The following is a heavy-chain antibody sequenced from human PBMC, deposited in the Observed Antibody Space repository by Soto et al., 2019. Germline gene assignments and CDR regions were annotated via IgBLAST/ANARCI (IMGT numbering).Heavy chain of an antibody. Sequence: PSQTLSRTCVISGGSVSSNSGAWNWIRQSPSGGLEWLGRTYYRSKWYSDYAVSVKSRITINPDTSKNQFSLQLNSVTPEDTAVYYCARDRIAAAGIPLDYWGQGTLVTVSS. J-gene: IGHJ4*02. CDR3: ARDRIAAAGIPLDY. CDR1: GGSVSSNSGA. V-gene: IGHV6-1*01. CDR2: TYYRSKWYS. D-gene: IGHD6-13*01.